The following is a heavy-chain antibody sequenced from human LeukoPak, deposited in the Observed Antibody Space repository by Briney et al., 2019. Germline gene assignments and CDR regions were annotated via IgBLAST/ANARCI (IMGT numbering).Heavy chain of an antibody. CDR1: GASISSYC. Sequence: PSETLSLTCTVAGASISSYCWSWIRQPPGKGLEWIGYIYYSGSTNYNPSLKSRVTISVDTSKNQFSLKLSSVTAADTAVYYCARARGYYYMDVWGKGTTVTVSS. D-gene: IGHD3-10*01. V-gene: IGHV4-59*01. CDR3: ARARGYYYMDV. J-gene: IGHJ6*03. CDR2: IYYSGST.